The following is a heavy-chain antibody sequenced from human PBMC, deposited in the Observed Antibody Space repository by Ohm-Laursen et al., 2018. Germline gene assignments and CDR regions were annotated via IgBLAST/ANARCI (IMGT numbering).Heavy chain of an antibody. V-gene: IGHV4-59*08. CDR3: ARRANSAYPYYLDH. D-gene: IGHD3-22*01. CDR1: GGSFSGYY. J-gene: IGHJ4*02. CDR2: IYNSGST. Sequence: SDTLSLTCTVSGGSFSGYYWSWVRQPPGKGLEWIGYIYNSGSTNYNPSLKSRVTISVDTSKNQFSLKLSSVTAADTAVYYCARRANSAYPYYLDHWGQGTLVTVSS.